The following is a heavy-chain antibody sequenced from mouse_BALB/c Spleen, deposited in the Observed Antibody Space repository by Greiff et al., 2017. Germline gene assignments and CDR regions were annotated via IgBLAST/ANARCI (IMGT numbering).Heavy chain of an antibody. CDR1: GYSITSGYY. CDR3: ARALYGYDAMDY. J-gene: IGHJ4*01. D-gene: IGHD1-2*01. V-gene: IGHV3-6*02. CDR2: ISYDGSN. Sequence: ESGPGLVKPSQSLSLTCSVTGYSITSGYYWNWIRQFPGNKLEWMGYISYDGSNNYNPSLKNRISITRDTSKNQFFLKLNSVTTEDTATYYCARALYGYDAMDYWGQGTSVTVSS.